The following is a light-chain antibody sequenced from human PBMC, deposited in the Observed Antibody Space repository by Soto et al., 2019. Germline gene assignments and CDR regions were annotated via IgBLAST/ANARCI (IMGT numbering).Light chain of an antibody. V-gene: IGKV3-11*01. Sequence: EIVLTQSPGTLSLSPGETATLPCRASQSVTRYLAWYQQKPGQAPRLLIYDASNRATGIPARFSGSGSGTDFTLTISSLQPEDFSVYYCQQRSNWPLITFGQGTRLEIK. CDR1: QSVTRY. CDR2: DAS. CDR3: QQRSNWPLIT. J-gene: IGKJ5*01.